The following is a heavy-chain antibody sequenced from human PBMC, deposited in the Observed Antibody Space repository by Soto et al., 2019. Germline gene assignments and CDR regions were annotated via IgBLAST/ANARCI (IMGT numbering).Heavy chain of an antibody. V-gene: IGHV3-48*01. Sequence: GGSLRLSCAASGFTFSSYSMNWVRQAQGKGLEWGSYISSSSSTIYYAESVKGPFTISRDNAKSSLYLHSNSLRAEHLAVYYCARDGCSSTRCYGSARYFQHWGQSSLVTVSA. CDR1: GFTFSSYS. CDR2: ISSSSSTI. CDR3: ARDGCSSTRCYGSARYFQH. J-gene: IGHJ1*01. D-gene: IGHD2-2*01.